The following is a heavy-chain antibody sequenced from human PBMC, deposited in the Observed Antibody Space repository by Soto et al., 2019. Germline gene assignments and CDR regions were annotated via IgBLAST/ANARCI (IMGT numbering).Heavy chain of an antibody. CDR1: GLTIDTYW. CDR3: AAWSRSHWFDY. Sequence: EVQLVESGGDSVQPGGSLRLSCLVSGLTIDTYWMGWVRQFPDKGLEWVANIKYDDSEKPYMDSVEDRFTISRDNAKNTLFLQMNRLRVEDTAVYYCAAWSRSHWFDYWGRGTLVTVSS. CDR2: IKYDDSEK. J-gene: IGHJ4*02. D-gene: IGHD1-1*01. V-gene: IGHV3-7*05.